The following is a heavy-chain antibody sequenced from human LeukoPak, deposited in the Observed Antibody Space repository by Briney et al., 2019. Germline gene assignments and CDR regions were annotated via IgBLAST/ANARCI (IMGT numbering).Heavy chain of an antibody. Sequence: ASVKVSCKASGYTFTNYAISWVRQAPGQGLEWMGWISAYNDNTNYAQKFQGRVTTTTDTSTTTAYLELRSLRSDDTAVYYCARARMAAATRVDYWGQGTLVTVSS. CDR2: ISAYNDNT. D-gene: IGHD2-15*01. V-gene: IGHV1-18*01. J-gene: IGHJ4*02. CDR1: GYTFTNYA. CDR3: ARARMAAATRVDY.